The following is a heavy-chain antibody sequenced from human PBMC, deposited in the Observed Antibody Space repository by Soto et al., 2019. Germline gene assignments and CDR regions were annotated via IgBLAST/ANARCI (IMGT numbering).Heavy chain of an antibody. CDR2: IYWDDDK. CDR1: GFSLSTSGVG. D-gene: IGHD3-10*01. CDR3: AHRGVGDCFDS. J-gene: IGHJ4*02. V-gene: IGHV2-5*02. Sequence: QITLKESGPTLVKPTQTLTLTCTFSGFSLSTSGVGVGWIRQPPGKALEWLALIYWDDDKRYSPSLKSRLTISKDNFKNPVGHSYTYVDPVDTATYYCAHRGVGDCFDSWGQGTLVTVSS.